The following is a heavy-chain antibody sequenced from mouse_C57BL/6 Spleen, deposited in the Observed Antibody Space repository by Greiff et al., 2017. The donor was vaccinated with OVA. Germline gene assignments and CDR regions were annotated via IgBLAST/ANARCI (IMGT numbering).Heavy chain of an antibody. Sequence: VQLQQPGAELVKPGASVKLSCKASGYTFTSYWMHWVKQRPGQGLEWIGMIHPNSGSTNYNEKFKSKATLTVDKSSSTAYMQLSSLTSEDSAVYYCARKEGKLEGYFDVWGTGTTVTVSS. D-gene: IGHD1-3*01. CDR2: IHPNSGST. J-gene: IGHJ1*03. CDR1: GYTFTSYW. V-gene: IGHV1-64*01. CDR3: ARKEGKLEGYFDV.